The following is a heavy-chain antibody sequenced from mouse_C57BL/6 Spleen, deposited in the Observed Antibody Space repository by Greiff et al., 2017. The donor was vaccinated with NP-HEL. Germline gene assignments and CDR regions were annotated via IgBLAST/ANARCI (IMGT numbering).Heavy chain of an antibody. CDR3: ARRGGNYDY. D-gene: IGHD2-1*01. CDR1: GYTFTSYW. V-gene: IGHV1-69*01. CDR2: IDPSDSYT. J-gene: IGHJ2*01. Sequence: VQLQQPGAELVMPGASVKLSCKASGYTFTSYWMHWVKQRPGQGLEWIGEIDPSDSYTNYNQKFKGKSTLTVDKSSSTAYMQRSSLTSEDSAVYYCARRGGNYDYWGQGTTLTVSS.